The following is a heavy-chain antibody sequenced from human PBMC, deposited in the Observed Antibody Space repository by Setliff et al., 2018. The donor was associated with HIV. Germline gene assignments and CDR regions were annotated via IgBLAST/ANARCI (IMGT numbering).Heavy chain of an antibody. J-gene: IGHJ4*02. CDR3: ANFGGNTISAPLDY. Sequence: GSLRLSCVTSGFTFTNYAMTWVRQAPGEGLEYVSAISGSGGVTYYADSVKGRFTLSRDTSKDTLYLQMTSLRADDTAVYYCANFGGNTISAPLDYWGQGTLVTVSS. D-gene: IGHD6-6*01. V-gene: IGHV3-23*01. CDR1: GFTFTNYA. CDR2: ISGSGGVT.